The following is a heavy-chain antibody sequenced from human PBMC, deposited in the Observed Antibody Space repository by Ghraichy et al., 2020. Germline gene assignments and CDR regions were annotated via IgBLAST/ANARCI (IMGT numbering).Heavy chain of an antibody. D-gene: IGHD2-2*01. J-gene: IGHJ3*02. CDR3: ARVIYCSSTSCYGAFDI. Sequence: MGWINPNSGGTNYAQKFQGRVTMTRDTSISTAYMELSRLRSDDTAVYYCARVIYCSSTSCYGAFDIWGLGKTVTVSS. V-gene: IGHV1-2*02. CDR2: INPNSGGT.